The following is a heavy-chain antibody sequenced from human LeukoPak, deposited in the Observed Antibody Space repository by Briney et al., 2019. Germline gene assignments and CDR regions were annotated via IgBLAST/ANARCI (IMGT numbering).Heavy chain of an antibody. CDR3: ARGIPSVHYYYYMDV. CDR2: IIPIFGTA. V-gene: IGHV1-69*13. J-gene: IGHJ6*03. Sequence: SVKVSFKASAGTFTIYAISWVRQAPGQGLEWMGGIIPIFGTANYAQKFQGRVTITADESTSTAYMELSSLRSEDTAVYYCARGIPSVHYYYYMDVWGKGTTVTVSS. CDR1: AGTFTIYA. D-gene: IGHD2-8*01.